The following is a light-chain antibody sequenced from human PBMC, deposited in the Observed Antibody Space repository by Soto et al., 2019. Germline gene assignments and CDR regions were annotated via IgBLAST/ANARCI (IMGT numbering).Light chain of an antibody. J-gene: IGKJ4*01. CDR1: QSVFYRSTKTNY. Sequence: DIVMTQSPDSLTVSLGERATISCKSSQSVFYRSTKTNYLGWNQQKPGQRHRLLIYWAATREIGIPDRFSGSGARTDVSLTISSLQAEDAAIYYCQQYYETPFTFGGGTKVE. CDR3: QQYYETPFT. V-gene: IGKV4-1*01. CDR2: WAA.